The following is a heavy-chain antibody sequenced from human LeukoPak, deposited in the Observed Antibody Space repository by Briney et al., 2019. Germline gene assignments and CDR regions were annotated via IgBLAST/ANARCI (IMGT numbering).Heavy chain of an antibody. Sequence: ASVKVSCKVSGYTLTELSMHWVRQAPGKGLEWMGGFDPEDGETIYAQKFQGRVTMTEDTSTDTAYVELSSLRSEDTAVYYCATDKITMVRGVIIWNWFDPWGQGTLVTVSS. CDR1: GYTLTELS. D-gene: IGHD3-10*01. CDR2: FDPEDGET. J-gene: IGHJ5*02. CDR3: ATDKITMVRGVIIWNWFDP. V-gene: IGHV1-24*01.